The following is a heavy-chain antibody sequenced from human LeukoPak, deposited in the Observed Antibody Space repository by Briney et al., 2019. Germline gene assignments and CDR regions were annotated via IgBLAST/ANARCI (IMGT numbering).Heavy chain of an antibody. CDR3: AELGITMIGGV. Sequence: GGSLRLSCAAPGFTFSSYVMHWVRQAPGKGLEWVAIISYDGSNEYYADSVKGRFTISRDNSKNTLYLQMNSLRAADTAVYYCAELGITMIGGVWGKGTTVTISS. CDR2: ISYDGSNE. CDR1: GFTFSSYV. D-gene: IGHD3-10*02. J-gene: IGHJ6*04. V-gene: IGHV3-30*04.